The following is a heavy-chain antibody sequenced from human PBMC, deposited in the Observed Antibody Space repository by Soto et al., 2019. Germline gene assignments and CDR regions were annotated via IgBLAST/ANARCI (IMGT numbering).Heavy chain of an antibody. CDR1: GFTFSSYS. CDR2: ISSSSSYI. Sequence: GGSLRLSCAASGFTFSSYSMNWVRQAPGKGLEWVSSISSSSSYIYYADSVKGRFTISRDNAKNSLYLQMNSLRAEDTAVYYCARIWGDGEIDAFDIWGQGTMVTVSS. D-gene: IGHD3-16*01. J-gene: IGHJ3*02. CDR3: ARIWGDGEIDAFDI. V-gene: IGHV3-21*01.